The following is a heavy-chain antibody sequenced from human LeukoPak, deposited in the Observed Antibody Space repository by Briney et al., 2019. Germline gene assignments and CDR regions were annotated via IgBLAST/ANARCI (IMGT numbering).Heavy chain of an antibody. CDR1: GYTFTSYY. CDR2: INPSGGST. CDR3: AWSSGSYYSPFDY. D-gene: IGHD3-10*01. V-gene: IGHV1-46*01. J-gene: IGHJ4*02. Sequence: GASVKVSCKASGYTFTSYYMHWVRQAPGQGLEWMGIINPSGGSTSYAQKFQGRVTMTRDMSTSTVYMELSSLRSEDTAVYYCAWSSGSYYSPFDYWGQGTLVTVSS.